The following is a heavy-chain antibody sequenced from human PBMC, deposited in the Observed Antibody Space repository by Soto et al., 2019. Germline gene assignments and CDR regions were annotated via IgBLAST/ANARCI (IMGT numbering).Heavy chain of an antibody. J-gene: IGHJ4*02. V-gene: IGHV1-18*01. Sequence: QVQLVQSGAEVKKPGASVKVSCKAYGYTFSSYGLSWVRQAPGQGLEWMGWISAYSGNTVYTQRFKVRLTMATDTSTGTAYMELRSLRSDDTAVYYCARDFYQSSGYCDYWGQGTLVTVSS. CDR2: ISAYSGNT. CDR1: GYTFSSYG. D-gene: IGHD3-22*01. CDR3: ARDFYQSSGYCDY.